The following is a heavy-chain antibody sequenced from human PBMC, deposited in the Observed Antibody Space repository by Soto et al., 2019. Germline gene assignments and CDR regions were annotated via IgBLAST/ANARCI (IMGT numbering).Heavy chain of an antibody. V-gene: IGHV3-30*18. CDR2: ISYDGSNK. J-gene: IGHJ4*02. Sequence: LRLSCAASGFTFSNYDMHWVRQAPGKGLEWVAVISYDGSNKYYADSVRGRFTISRDNSKNTLYLQMNSLRADDTAVYYCAKAAATYYCSGGYCYNYYFDSWGQGTLVTVSS. D-gene: IGHD2-15*01. CDR3: AKAAATYYCSGGYCYNYYFDS. CDR1: GFTFSNYD.